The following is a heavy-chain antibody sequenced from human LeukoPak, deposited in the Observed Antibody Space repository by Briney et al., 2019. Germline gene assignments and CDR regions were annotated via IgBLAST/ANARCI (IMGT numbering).Heavy chain of an antibody. CDR3: ARIPYGSASSGWFDP. J-gene: IGHJ5*02. CDR1: GFTFSSYA. CDR2: ISYDGSNK. V-gene: IGHV3-30*04. D-gene: IGHD3-10*01. Sequence: GRSLRLSCAASGFTFSSYAMHWVRQAPGKGLEWVAVISYDGSNKYYADSVKGRFTISRDNSKNTLYLQMNSLRAEDTAVYYCARIPYGSASSGWFDPWGQGTLVTVSS.